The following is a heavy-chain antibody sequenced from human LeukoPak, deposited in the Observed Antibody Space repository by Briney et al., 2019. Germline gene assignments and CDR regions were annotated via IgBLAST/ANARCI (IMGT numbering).Heavy chain of an antibody. V-gene: IGHV3-23*01. CDR1: GFTFSSYA. CDR2: ISGSGGST. CDR3: AKVLSRELRQAGSDY. J-gene: IGHJ4*02. D-gene: IGHD1-26*01. Sequence: GGSLRLSCAASGFTFSSYAMSWVRQAPGKGLEWVSAISGSGGSTYYADSVKGRFTISRDNSKNTLYLQMNSLRAEDTAVYYCAKVLSRELRQAGSDYWGQGTLVTVSS.